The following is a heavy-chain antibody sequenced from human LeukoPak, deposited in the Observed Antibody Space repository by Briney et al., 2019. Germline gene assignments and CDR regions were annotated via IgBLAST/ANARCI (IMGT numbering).Heavy chain of an antibody. D-gene: IGHD3-10*01. CDR2: ITGNGGNT. J-gene: IGHJ5*02. CDR3: ARDRSGSYPNWFDP. CDR1: GFTFSSYG. Sequence: GGSLRLSCAASGFTFSSYGMSWVRQAPGKGLEWVSAITGNGGNTFYADSVKGRFTISRDNSKNTMYLQMNSLRAEDTALYYCARDRSGSYPNWFDPWGQGTLVTVSS. V-gene: IGHV3-23*01.